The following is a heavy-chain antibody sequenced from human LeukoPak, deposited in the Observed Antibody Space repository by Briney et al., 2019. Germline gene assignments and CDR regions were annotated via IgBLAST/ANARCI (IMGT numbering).Heavy chain of an antibody. CDR3: AKERGSYYDILTGPGFDY. Sequence: GGSLRLSCAASGFTFSSYGMHWVRQAPGKGLEWVAFIRYDGNNKYYADSVKGRFTISRDNSKNTPYLQMNSLRAEDTAVYYCAKERGSYYDILTGPGFDYWGQGTLVTVSS. CDR2: IRYDGNNK. CDR1: GFTFSSYG. J-gene: IGHJ4*02. D-gene: IGHD3-9*01. V-gene: IGHV3-30*02.